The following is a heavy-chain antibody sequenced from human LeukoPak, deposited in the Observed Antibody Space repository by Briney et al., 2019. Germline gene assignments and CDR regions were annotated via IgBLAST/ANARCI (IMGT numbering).Heavy chain of an antibody. V-gene: IGHV4-59*01. D-gene: IGHD6-6*01. J-gene: IGHJ4*02. CDR3: ARVDPDSSSTLEVFDY. CDR2: IYYSVST. CDR1: GGSISSYY. Sequence: SETLSLTCTVSGGSISSYYWSWIRHPPAKGLEWIGYIYYSVSTNYNPSLKSRVTISVDTSKNQFSLKLSSVTAADTAVYYCARVDPDSSSTLEVFDYWGQGTLVTVSS.